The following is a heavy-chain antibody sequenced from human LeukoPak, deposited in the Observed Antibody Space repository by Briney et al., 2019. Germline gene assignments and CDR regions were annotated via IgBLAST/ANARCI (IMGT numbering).Heavy chain of an antibody. CDR3: ARDGDSSGYLTYYFDY. J-gene: IGHJ4*02. CDR1: GFTFSSYG. Sequence: GGSLRLSCAASGFTFSSYGMHWVRQAPGKGLEWVAAIWYDGSNKYYADSVKGRFTISRDNSKNTLYLQMNSLRAEDTAVYYCARDGDSSGYLTYYFDYWGQGTLVTVSS. V-gene: IGHV3-33*01. CDR2: IWYDGSNK. D-gene: IGHD3-22*01.